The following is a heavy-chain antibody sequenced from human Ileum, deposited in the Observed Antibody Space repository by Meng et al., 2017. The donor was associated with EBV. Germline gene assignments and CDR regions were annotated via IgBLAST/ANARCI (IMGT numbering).Heavy chain of an antibody. CDR3: ARDPAYPRGLFDS. CDR1: SDYTSNSDYY. D-gene: IGHD3-10*01. CDR2: IYRSGST. V-gene: IGHV4-39*07. J-gene: IGHJ4*02. Sequence: HLQLPESSPGLVKPSETLSRTCTVSSDYTSNSDYYLDWIRQSPGKGLEWIASIYRSGSTYYDPSLKSRVTISLDTSKNQFSLKLSSVTAADTAVYYCARDPAYPRGLFDSWGQGTLVTVSS.